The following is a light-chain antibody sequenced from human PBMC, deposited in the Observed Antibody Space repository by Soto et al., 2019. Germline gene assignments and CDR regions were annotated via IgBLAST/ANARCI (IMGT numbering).Light chain of an antibody. J-gene: IGLJ2*01. Sequence: QSALTQPASVSGSPGQSIAIACTGTSSDVGGYNYVSWYQQHPGKAPKLMIYDVSNRPSGVYNRFSGSKSGNTASLTISVLQCEDEADYYCSSYTSSSTLNVVFGGGTKLTVL. V-gene: IGLV2-14*01. CDR1: SSDVGGYNY. CDR3: SSYTSSSTLNVV. CDR2: DVS.